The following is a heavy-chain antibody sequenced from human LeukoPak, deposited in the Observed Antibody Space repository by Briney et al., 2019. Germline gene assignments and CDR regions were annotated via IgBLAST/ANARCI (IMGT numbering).Heavy chain of an antibody. CDR2: ISGSGPYT. D-gene: IGHD2-15*01. CDR1: GFTVNSNY. CDR3: AKHGYCSGVSCFFVF. V-gene: IGHV3-23*01. J-gene: IGHJ4*02. Sequence: PGGSLRPSFSASGFTVNSNYMSWVRPGQGKGLEWVLNISGSGPYTFYTDSVKGRFTISSDSSKNTLYLQMNSLRAEDTALYYCAKHGYCSGVSCFFVFWGQGTLVTVSS.